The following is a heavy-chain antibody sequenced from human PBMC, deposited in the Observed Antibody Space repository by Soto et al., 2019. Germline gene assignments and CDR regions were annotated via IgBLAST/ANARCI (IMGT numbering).Heavy chain of an antibody. CDR2: IYRTGST. V-gene: IGHV4-4*02. Sequence: QVQLQESGPGLVKPSGTLSLTCAVSGGSFTSNNWWTWVRQPPGQGLEWIGEIYRTGSTNYNPSLKSRVPISLDKSEKQISLKVTSLTAADTAVYYCASRDPGTSVDYWGQGTLVTVSS. D-gene: IGHD1-7*01. CDR3: ASRDPGTSVDY. CDR1: GGSFTSNNW. J-gene: IGHJ4*02.